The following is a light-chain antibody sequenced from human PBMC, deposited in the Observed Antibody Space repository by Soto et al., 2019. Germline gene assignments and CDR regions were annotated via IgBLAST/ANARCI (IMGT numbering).Light chain of an antibody. J-gene: IGLJ3*02. CDR3: ASWDDSLNGVV. V-gene: IGLV1-44*01. Sequence: QSVLTQPPSASGAPGQRVTVSCSGSSSNIGGNTVNWYQQLPGTAPKLLIYNNFKRPSGVPDRFSGSKSGTSASLAISGLQSDDEADYYCASWDDSLNGVVFGGGTKVTVL. CDR1: SSNIGGNT. CDR2: NNF.